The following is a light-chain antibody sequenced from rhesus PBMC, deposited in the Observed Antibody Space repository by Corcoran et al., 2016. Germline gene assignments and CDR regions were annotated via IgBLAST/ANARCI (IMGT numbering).Light chain of an antibody. Sequence: DIVMTQSPDSLAVSLGERVTINCKSSQSLLYSSNNKNYLAWYQQKPGQASKLLIYWASTRKSGVPNRFSGSGSGTDFTLTISGLQAEDVAVYYCQQYYSTPLTFGGGTKVEIK. CDR2: WAS. CDR3: QQYYSTPLT. V-gene: IGKV4-1*01. CDR1: QSLLYSSNNKNY. J-gene: IGKJ4*01.